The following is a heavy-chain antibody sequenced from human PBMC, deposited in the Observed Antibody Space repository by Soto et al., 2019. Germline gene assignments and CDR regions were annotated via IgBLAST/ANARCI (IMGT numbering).Heavy chain of an antibody. CDR3: ARDLAAGDH. D-gene: IGHD6-13*01. Sequence: QVQLVQSGAEVKKPGASVKVSCKASGYTFTNYYIHWVRQAPGQGLEWMGIINPTSGSTNYAQKFQGRVTLTYDTSTTTVYRELSGLRSEDTAVLYGARDLAAGDHWGQGTLVTVSS. V-gene: IGHV1-46*01. CDR2: INPTSGST. CDR1: GYTFTNYY. J-gene: IGHJ4*02.